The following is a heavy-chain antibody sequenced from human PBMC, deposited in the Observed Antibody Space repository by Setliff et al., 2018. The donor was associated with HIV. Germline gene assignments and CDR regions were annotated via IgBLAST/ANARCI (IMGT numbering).Heavy chain of an antibody. V-gene: IGHV4-39*07. CDR1: GGSISSSSHY. D-gene: IGHD4-17*01. Sequence: SETLSLTCSVSGGSISSSSHYWGWIRQPPGKGLEWIGSIYESGITYYNPSLKSRVTIFVDTSKNQFSLKVGSVTAADTAVYYCAAKKSGDYPFNWGQGTLVTVSS. J-gene: IGHJ4*02. CDR2: IYESGIT. CDR3: AAKKSGDYPFN.